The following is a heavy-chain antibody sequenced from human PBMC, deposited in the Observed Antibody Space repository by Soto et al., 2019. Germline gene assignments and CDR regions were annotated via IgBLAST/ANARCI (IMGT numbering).Heavy chain of an antibody. V-gene: IGHV1-69*13. CDR1: GGTFSSYA. Sequence: SVKVSCKASGGTFSSYAISWVRQAPGQGLEWMGGIIPIFGTANYAQKFQGRVTITADESTSTAYMELSSLRSEDTAVYYCARSFTYVWGSSSGEYYYYYYGMDVWGQGTTVTVSS. CDR2: IIPIFGTA. J-gene: IGHJ6*02. D-gene: IGHD3-16*01. CDR3: ARSFTYVWGSSSGEYYYYYYGMDV.